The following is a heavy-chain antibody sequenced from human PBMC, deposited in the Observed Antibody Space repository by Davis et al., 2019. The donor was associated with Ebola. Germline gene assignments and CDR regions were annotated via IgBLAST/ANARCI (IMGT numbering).Heavy chain of an antibody. CDR1: SYTFTSYG. CDR3: AREAGATTRIYDS. D-gene: IGHD1-26*01. J-gene: IGHJ5*01. Sequence: ASVKVSCKASSYTFTSYGISWVRQAPGQGLEWMGWISAYNGNANYAQKLQGRVTMTTDTSRSTAYMELRSLRSDDTAMYYCAREAGATTRIYDSWGQGTLVTVSS. CDR2: ISAYNGNA. V-gene: IGHV1-18*01.